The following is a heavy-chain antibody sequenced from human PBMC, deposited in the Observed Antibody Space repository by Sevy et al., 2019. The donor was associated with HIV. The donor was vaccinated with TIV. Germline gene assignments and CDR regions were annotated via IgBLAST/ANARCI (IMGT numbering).Heavy chain of an antibody. D-gene: IGHD3-3*02. CDR3: ARDLASSGNGLDV. CDR1: GFTFFAYT. J-gene: IGHJ6*02. V-gene: IGHV3-30-3*01. Sequence: GGSLRLSCAASGFTFFAYTMHWVRQAPGKGLEWVALISYDINNKYYADSVKGRFTISIDNSKNTLYLQMNSLRPEDTAVYYCARDLASSGNGLDVWGQGTTVTVSS. CDR2: ISYDINNK.